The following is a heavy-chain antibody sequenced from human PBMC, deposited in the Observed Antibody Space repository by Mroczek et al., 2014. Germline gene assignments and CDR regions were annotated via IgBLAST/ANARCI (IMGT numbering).Heavy chain of an antibody. CDR3: ARGRQWYYDFWSGYPAFDY. V-gene: IGHV4-34*01. D-gene: IGHD3-3*01. CDR2: INHSGST. J-gene: IGHJ4*02. Sequence: QVQLQQWGAGLLKPSETLSLTCAVYGGSFSGYYWSWIRQPPGKGLEWIGEINHSGSTNYNPSLKSRVTISVDTSKNQFSLKLSSVTAADTAVYYCARGRQWYYDFWSGYPAFDYWGQGTLVTVSS. CDR1: GGSFSGYY.